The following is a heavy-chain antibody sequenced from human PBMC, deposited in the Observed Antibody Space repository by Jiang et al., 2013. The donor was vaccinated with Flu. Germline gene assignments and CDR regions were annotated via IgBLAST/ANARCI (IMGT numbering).Heavy chain of an antibody. CDR2: INHSGST. D-gene: IGHD6-19*01. Sequence: LLKPSETLSLTCAVYGGSFSGYYWSWIRQPPGKGLEWIGEINHSGSTNYNPSLKSRVTISVDTSKNQFSLKLSSVTAADTAVYYCARVGIAVGVWVYYYGMDVWGQGTTVTVSS. V-gene: IGHV4-34*01. J-gene: IGHJ6*02. CDR3: ARVGIAVGVWVYYYGMDV. CDR1: GGSFSGYY.